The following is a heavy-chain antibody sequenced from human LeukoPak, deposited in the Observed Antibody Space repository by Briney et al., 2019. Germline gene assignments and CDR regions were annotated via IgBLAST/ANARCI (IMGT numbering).Heavy chain of an antibody. V-gene: IGHV3-21*01. CDR1: GFTFSSYS. CDR2: ISSSSSYI. J-gene: IGHJ4*02. CDR3: ARARYSYGTVYY. Sequence: GSLRLSCAASGFTFSSYSMNWVRQAPGKGLEWVSSISSSSSYIYYADSVKGRFTISRDNAKNSLYLQMNSLRAEDTAVYYCARARYSYGTVYYWGQGTLVTVSS. D-gene: IGHD5-18*01.